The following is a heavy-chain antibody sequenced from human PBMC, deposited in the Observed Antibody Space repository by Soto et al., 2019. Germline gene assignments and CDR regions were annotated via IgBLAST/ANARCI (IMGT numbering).Heavy chain of an antibody. V-gene: IGHV3-23*01. CDR2: ITPTGVT. D-gene: IGHD6-19*01. Sequence: EMQLLESGGGLVQPGGSLRLFCAASGFTFSNYAMTWVRQAPGEGLEWVSTITPTGVTYYGDTVKGRFTISRDNSKSTLFLQMNRLRAEDTAIYYCARTDKFNSQSSGWANRFDCWGQGTLVTVSS. CDR3: ARTDKFNSQSSGWANRFDC. CDR1: GFTFSNYA. J-gene: IGHJ4*02.